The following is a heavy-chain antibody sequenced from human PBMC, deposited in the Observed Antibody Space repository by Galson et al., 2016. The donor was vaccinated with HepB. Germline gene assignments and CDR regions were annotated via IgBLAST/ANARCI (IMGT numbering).Heavy chain of an antibody. J-gene: IGHJ6*02. CDR1: GESVINDRYY. Sequence: ETLSLTCIVSGESVINDRYYWTWIRQPPGKGLEWIGCIDYSGSTNYSPSLQSRVTISLDASENQVSLRLSSVTAADTAIYYCARGRRTICNGSICYKDSYYYAMDVWGQGTTVAVSS. CDR3: ARGRRTICNGSICYKDSYYYAMDV. V-gene: IGHV4-61*01. CDR2: IDYSGST. D-gene: IGHD2-15*01.